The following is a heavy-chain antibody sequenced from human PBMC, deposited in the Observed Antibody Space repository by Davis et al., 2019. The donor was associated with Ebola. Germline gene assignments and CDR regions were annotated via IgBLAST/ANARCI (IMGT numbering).Heavy chain of an antibody. CDR1: GGSMRSFY. Sequence: MPSETLSLTCTVSGGSMRSFYWSWIRQPPGKGLEWIGYIYYSGSTNYNPSLNSRVTISVDTSKNQFSLRLRSVTAADTAIYYCARFPAYTTYPYKYGIDVWGRGTTVTVSS. D-gene: IGHD3-16*01. V-gene: IGHV4-59*08. CDR3: ARFPAYTTYPYKYGIDV. J-gene: IGHJ6*02. CDR2: IYYSGST.